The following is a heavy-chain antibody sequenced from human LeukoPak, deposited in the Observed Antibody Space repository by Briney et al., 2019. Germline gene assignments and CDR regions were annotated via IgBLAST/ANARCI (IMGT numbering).Heavy chain of an antibody. V-gene: IGHV3-23*01. D-gene: IGHD4-17*01. CDR2: ISGSGGST. Sequence: PGGSLRLSCAASGFTFSSYSMNWVRQAPGKGLEWVSAISGSGGSTYYADSVKGRFTISRDNSKNTLYLQMNSLRAEDTAVYYCAKDPDYGDYVWGQGTLVTVSS. CDR1: GFTFSSYS. CDR3: AKDPDYGDYV. J-gene: IGHJ4*02.